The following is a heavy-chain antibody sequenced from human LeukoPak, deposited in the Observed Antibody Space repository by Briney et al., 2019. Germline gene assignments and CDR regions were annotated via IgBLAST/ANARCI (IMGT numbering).Heavy chain of an antibody. J-gene: IGHJ5*02. CDR2: MNPNSGNT. Sequence: ASVKVSCKASGYTFTSYDINWVRQATGQGLEWMGWMNPNSGNTGYAQKFQGRVTMTRNTSISTAYMELSSQRSEDTAVYYCARGTYDYVWGSYINWFDPWGQGTLVTVSS. CDR1: GYTFTSYD. CDR3: ARGTYDYVWGSYINWFDP. D-gene: IGHD3-16*01. V-gene: IGHV1-8*01.